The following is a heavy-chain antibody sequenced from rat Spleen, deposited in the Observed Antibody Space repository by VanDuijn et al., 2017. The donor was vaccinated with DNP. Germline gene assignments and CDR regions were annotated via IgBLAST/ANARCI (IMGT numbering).Heavy chain of an antibody. CDR3: ASYNYDGNYAMDA. D-gene: IGHD1-12*02. Sequence: EVQLVESGGGLVQPGRSLKLSCAASGFTFTYYGMAWVRQAPKKGREWVASITTSGGSTSYRDSVKGRFTISRENAKTTLYLQRDSLRSEDTATYYCASYNYDGNYAMDAWGQGTSVTVSS. CDR1: GFTFTYYG. V-gene: IGHV5S13*01. CDR2: ITTSGGST. J-gene: IGHJ4*01.